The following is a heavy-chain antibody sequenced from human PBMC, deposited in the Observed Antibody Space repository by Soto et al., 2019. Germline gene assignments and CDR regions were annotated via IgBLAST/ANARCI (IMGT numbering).Heavy chain of an antibody. CDR1: GFSLSTSGVG. Sequence: SGPTLVKPTQTLTLTCTFSGFSLSTSGVGVDWIRQPPGKALEWLALIYWNDDKRYSPSLKSRLTITKDTSKNQVVLTMTNMDPVDTATYYCARTRQGIPRPYYFDYWGQGTLVTVSS. CDR2: IYWNDDK. V-gene: IGHV2-5*01. D-gene: IGHD2-2*01. CDR3: ARTRQGIPRPYYFDY. J-gene: IGHJ4*02.